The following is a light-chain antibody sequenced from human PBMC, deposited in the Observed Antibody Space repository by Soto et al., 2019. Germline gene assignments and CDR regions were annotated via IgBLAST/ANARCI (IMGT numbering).Light chain of an antibody. CDR1: QTIRRW. CDR2: DAY. CDR3: QHYNSDPWT. V-gene: IGKV1-5*01. J-gene: IGKJ1*01. Sequence: DIEMTQSHSTLSASVGDRVSITCLASQTIRRWLAWYQQRPGKAPKVLIYDAYTLESGFPARFSSSGSETEFTLTISSLQPEVSATYYCQHYNSDPWTFGQGTKVAIK.